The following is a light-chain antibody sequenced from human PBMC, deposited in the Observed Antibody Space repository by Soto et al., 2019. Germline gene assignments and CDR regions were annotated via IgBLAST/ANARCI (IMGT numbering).Light chain of an antibody. Sequence: DIQVTQSPPTLSASVGDRVTITCRASQTISTWMAWYQQKPGKAPKLLVYDASTLQSGVASRFSGSGSGTEFSLTISSLQPEDFATYYCQQLDSDPLTFGPGTKVDIK. CDR1: QTISTW. J-gene: IGKJ3*01. CDR3: QQLDSDPLT. V-gene: IGKV1-5*01. CDR2: DAS.